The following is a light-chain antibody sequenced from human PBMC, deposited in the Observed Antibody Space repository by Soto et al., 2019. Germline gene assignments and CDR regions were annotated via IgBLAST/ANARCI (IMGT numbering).Light chain of an antibody. CDR2: DAS. CDR3: QQYDNLPWT. V-gene: IGKV1-33*01. Sequence: EIQMTQSPSPLSASVGDRVTITCQASQDISNYLNWYQQKPGKAPKLLIYDASNLETGVPSRFSGSGSGTDFTFTISSLQPEDIATYYCQQYDNLPWTFGQGTKVDI. J-gene: IGKJ1*01. CDR1: QDISNY.